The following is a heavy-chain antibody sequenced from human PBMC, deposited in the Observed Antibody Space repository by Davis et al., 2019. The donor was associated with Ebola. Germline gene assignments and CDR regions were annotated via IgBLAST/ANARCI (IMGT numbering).Heavy chain of an antibody. V-gene: IGHV3-30-3*01. CDR2: ISYDGSNK. J-gene: IGHJ4*02. CDR1: GFTFSSYA. CDR3: ARGYSSGWYPN. D-gene: IGHD6-19*01. Sequence: PGGSLRLSCAASGFTFSSYAMHWVRQAPGKGLEWVAVISYDGSNKYYADSVKGRFTISRDHSKNTLYLQMNSLRAEDTAVYYCARGYSSGWYPNWGQGTLVTVSS.